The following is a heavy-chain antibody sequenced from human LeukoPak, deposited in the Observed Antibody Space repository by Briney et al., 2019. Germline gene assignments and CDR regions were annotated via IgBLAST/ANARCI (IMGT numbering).Heavy chain of an antibody. CDR1: GFTFNNYA. Sequence: TGVSLRLSCAGSGFTFNNYAMNWVRQAPGKGLEWVSVITSSGSTYYADSVKGRFTISRDNSKNTLYLQMNSLRAEDTAIYYCAKDLYGDYDFDCWGRGTLVTVSS. V-gene: IGHV3-23*01. J-gene: IGHJ4*02. CDR3: AKDLYGDYDFDC. CDR2: ITSSGST. D-gene: IGHD4-17*01.